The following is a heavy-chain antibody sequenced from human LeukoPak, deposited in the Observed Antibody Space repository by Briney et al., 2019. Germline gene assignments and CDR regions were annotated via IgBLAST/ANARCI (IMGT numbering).Heavy chain of an antibody. Sequence: GGSLRLSCAASGFTFSSYGMHWVRQAPGKGLEWVAVISYDGSNKYYADSVKGRFIISRDNSKNTLYLQMNSLRAEDTAVYYCAKSSYYYDSNGYYDYWGQGTLVTVSS. J-gene: IGHJ4*02. V-gene: IGHV3-30*18. CDR1: GFTFSSYG. CDR2: ISYDGSNK. CDR3: AKSSYYYDSNGYYDY. D-gene: IGHD3-22*01.